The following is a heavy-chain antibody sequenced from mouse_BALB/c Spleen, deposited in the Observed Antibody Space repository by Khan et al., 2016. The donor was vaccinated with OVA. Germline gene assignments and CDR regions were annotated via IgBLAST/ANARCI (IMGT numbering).Heavy chain of an antibody. CDR1: GYTFTNYG. CDR2: INPYTGDP. D-gene: IGHD1-2*01. V-gene: IGHV9-3-1*01. Sequence: QIQLVQSGAELKKPGATVKISCKASGYTFTNYGMNWVKQAPGKGLKWMGWINPYTGDPTYADNFKGRVAFSLDTSASTAYLQLNNLKNEDTATYFCARGYGYAYWGQGTLVTVSS. J-gene: IGHJ3*01. CDR3: ARGYGYAY.